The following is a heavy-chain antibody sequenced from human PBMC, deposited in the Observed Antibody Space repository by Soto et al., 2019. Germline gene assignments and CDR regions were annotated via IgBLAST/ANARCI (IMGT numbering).Heavy chain of an antibody. CDR1: GFTFSSYA. Sequence: EVQLVESGGGLVQPGGSLRLSCAASGFTFSSYAMHWVRQAPGKGLEYVSAISSNGGSTYYANSVKGRFTISRDNSKNTLYLQMGSLRAEDMAVYYCARAIAGYYGSGSYSFDYWGQGTLVTVSS. D-gene: IGHD3-10*01. V-gene: IGHV3-64*01. J-gene: IGHJ4*02. CDR3: ARAIAGYYGSGSYSFDY. CDR2: ISSNGGST.